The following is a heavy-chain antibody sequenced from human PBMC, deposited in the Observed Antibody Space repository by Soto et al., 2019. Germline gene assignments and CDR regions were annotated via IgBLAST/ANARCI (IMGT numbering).Heavy chain of an antibody. J-gene: IGHJ4*02. CDR2: ISGNGITT. CDR3: VKAETDFWSGYYTGPDY. Sequence: GGSLRLSCSASGFTFSSYAMHWVRQAPGKGLEYVSAISGNGITTYYADSVKGRFTVSRDTSKNTLFLQMSRLRIDDTAVYYCVKAETDFWSGYYTGPDYWGQGTLVTVSS. CDR1: GFTFSSYA. D-gene: IGHD3-3*01. V-gene: IGHV3-64D*08.